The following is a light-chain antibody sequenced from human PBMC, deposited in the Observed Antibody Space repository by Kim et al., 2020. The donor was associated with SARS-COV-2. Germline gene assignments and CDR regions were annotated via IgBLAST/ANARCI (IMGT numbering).Light chain of an antibody. Sequence: EIVMTQSPATLSVSPGERGTLSCRASQSVGSNLAWYQQKPGQAPRHLIYGASTRATGIPARFSGSGSGTEFTLTIGSLQSEDFAVYYCQQYNNWPRTFGQGTTVDIK. CDR3: QQYNNWPRT. J-gene: IGKJ1*01. CDR1: QSVGSN. CDR2: GAS. V-gene: IGKV3-15*01.